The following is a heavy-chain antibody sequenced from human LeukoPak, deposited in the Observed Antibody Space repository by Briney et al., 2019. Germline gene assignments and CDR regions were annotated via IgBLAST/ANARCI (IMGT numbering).Heavy chain of an antibody. D-gene: IGHD6-19*01. V-gene: IGHV3-74*01. CDR2: VRGDGGST. Sequence: GGSLRLSCAASGFTFSSYWMHWVRQAPGKGVVWVSRVRGDGGSTSYADSVKGRFTISRDNAKNTLYLQMNSLRAEDTAVYYCARVRGWPDFDYWGQGTLVTVSS. CDR3: ARVRGWPDFDY. CDR1: GFTFSSYW. J-gene: IGHJ4*02.